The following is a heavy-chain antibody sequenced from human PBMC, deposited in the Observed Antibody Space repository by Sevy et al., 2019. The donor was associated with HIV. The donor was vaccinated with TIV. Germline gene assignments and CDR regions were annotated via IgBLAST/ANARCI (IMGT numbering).Heavy chain of an antibody. V-gene: IGHV3-7*01. CDR1: GFTFSSYW. CDR2: IKQDGSEK. J-gene: IGHJ5*02. Sequence: GGSLRLSCAASGFTFSSYWMSWVRQAPGKGLEWVANIKQDGSEKYYVDSVKGRFTISRDNAKNSLYLQMNSLRAEDTAVYYCARSSIAAHTSGFDPWGQGTLVTVSS. D-gene: IGHD6-6*01. CDR3: ARSSIAAHTSGFDP.